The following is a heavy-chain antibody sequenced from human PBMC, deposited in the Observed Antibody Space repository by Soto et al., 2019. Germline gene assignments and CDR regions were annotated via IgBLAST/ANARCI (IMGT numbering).Heavy chain of an antibody. D-gene: IGHD3-16*01. CDR2: SSYSGSS. J-gene: IGHJ4*02. CDR1: GGSISSSSYY. CDR3: ARIRGLGEVSPYFDH. Sequence: SETLSLTCTVSGGSISSSSYYWGWLRQPPGRGLEWIGYSSYSGSSNYNASLKSRVTISVDTSANQFSLRVSSVTAADTAVYYCARIRGLGEVSPYFDHWGQGALVTVSS. V-gene: IGHV4-61*05.